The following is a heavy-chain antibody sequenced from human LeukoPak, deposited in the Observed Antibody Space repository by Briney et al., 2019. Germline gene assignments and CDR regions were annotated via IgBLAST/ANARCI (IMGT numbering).Heavy chain of an antibody. CDR2: IYHSGST. J-gene: IGHJ5*02. V-gene: IGHV4-4*02. Sequence: PSGTLSLTCAVSGGSISSDNWWSWVRQPPGKGLECIGTIYHSGSTYYNPSLKSRVTISVDTSKNQFSLKLNSVTAADTAVYYCARIYSSSWFLNWFDPWGQGTLVTVSS. D-gene: IGHD6-13*01. CDR1: GGSISSDNW. CDR3: ARIYSSSWFLNWFDP.